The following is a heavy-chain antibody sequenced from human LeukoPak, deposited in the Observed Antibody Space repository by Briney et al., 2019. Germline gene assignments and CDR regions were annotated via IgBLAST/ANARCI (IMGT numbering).Heavy chain of an antibody. J-gene: IGHJ4*02. CDR3: AREHCSGGSCYFDY. CDR2: ISSSDGTI. CDR1: GFTFSSYE. D-gene: IGHD2-15*01. Sequence: GGSLRLSCAASGFTFSSYEMNWVRQAPGKGLEWVSYISSSDGTIYYADSVKGRFTISRDNSKNTLYLQMNSLRAEDTAVYYCAREHCSGGSCYFDYWGQGTLVTVSS. V-gene: IGHV3-48*03.